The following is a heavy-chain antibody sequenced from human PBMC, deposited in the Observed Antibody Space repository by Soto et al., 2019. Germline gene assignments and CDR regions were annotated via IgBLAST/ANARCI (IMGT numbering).Heavy chain of an antibody. Sequence: QVQLVQSGAEMKTPGSSVKVSCQSSGGTFNTYAMNWVRQAPGQGPEWMGDISPMFGAANYAPKFQGRVTITADESTGTSYMQLSSLTSEDTALYFCAREVQVHTPAFVYWGLGTLVNVSS. CDR1: GGTFNTYA. J-gene: IGHJ4*02. V-gene: IGHV1-69*19. D-gene: IGHD3-10*01. CDR3: AREVQVHTPAFVY. CDR2: ISPMFGAA.